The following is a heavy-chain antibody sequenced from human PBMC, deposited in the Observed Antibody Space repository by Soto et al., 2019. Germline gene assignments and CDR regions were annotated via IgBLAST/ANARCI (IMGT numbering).Heavy chain of an antibody. CDR2: MNPNSGNT. J-gene: IGHJ4*02. CDR3: LLWYFDY. CDR1: GYTFTSYD. Sequence: ASVKVSCKASGYTFTSYDINWVQQATGKGLEWMGWMNPNSGNTGYAQKFQGRVTMTRNTSISTAYMELSSLRSEDTAVYYCLLWYFDYWGQGTLVTVSS. V-gene: IGHV1-8*01.